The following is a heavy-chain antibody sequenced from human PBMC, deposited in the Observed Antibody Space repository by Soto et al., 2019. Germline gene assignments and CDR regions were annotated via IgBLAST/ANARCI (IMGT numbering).Heavy chain of an antibody. CDR3: ATDQLSLLIYDD. CDR2: ISSTSVYI. CDR1: GFTFSSYS. Sequence: GSLRLSCAASGFTFSSYSMNWVRQAPGKGLEWVSTISSTSVYIYYADSVKGRFTISRDNAKNSLYLQMNSLRAEDTAVYYCATDQLSLLIYDDRGQGTLVTVSS. V-gene: IGHV3-21*01. D-gene: IGHD1-1*01. J-gene: IGHJ4*02.